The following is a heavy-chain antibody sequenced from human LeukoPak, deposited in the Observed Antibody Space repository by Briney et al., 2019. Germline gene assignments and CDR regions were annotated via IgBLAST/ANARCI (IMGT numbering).Heavy chain of an antibody. V-gene: IGHV4-59*08. CDR1: GGSISGSY. J-gene: IGHJ4*02. D-gene: IGHD1-26*01. CDR2: IYYSGRT. CDR3: SRHSGTYMDY. Sequence: SETLSLTCTVSGGSISGSYWNWIRQPPGKGLEWIGNIYYSGRTNYNPSLKSRVTISVDTSKNQVSLKLTSVTAADTAVYYCSRHSGTYMDYWGLGTLVTVSS.